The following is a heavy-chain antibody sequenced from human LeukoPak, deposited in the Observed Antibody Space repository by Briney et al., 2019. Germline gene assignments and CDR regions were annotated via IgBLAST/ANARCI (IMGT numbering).Heavy chain of an antibody. CDR3: ARGITDSICYLDY. CDR1: GGHISTYY. Sequence: SETLSLTCTVSGGHISTYYWSWIRQAPGKGLEWIGYIYYSGSTKYNPSLKSRVTISVDTSKNQFSLKLSSVTAADTAVYFCARGITDSICYLDYWGQGTLVTVSS. CDR2: IYYSGST. D-gene: IGHD3-22*01. J-gene: IGHJ4*02. V-gene: IGHV4-59*01.